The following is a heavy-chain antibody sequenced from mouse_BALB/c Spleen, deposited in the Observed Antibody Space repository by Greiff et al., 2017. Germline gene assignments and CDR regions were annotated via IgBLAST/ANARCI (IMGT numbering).Heavy chain of an antibody. J-gene: IGHJ1*01. Sequence: EVQLQQSGAELVKPGASVKLSCTASGFNIKDTYMHWVKQRPEQGLEWIGRIDPANGNTKYDPKFQGKATITADTSSNTAYLQLSSLTSEDTAVYYCARGDYRYDWYFDVWGAGTTVTVSS. CDR3: ARGDYRYDWYFDV. V-gene: IGHV14-3*02. CDR1: GFNIKDTY. CDR2: IDPANGNT. D-gene: IGHD2-14*01.